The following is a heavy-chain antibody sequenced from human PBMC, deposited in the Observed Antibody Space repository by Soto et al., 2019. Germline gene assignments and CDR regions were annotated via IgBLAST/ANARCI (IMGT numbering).Heavy chain of an antibody. D-gene: IGHD2-15*01. CDR3: ARQREDIVVVVAATTPINWFDP. Sequence: TSEILSLPKSVSEGNSSSLSYYRGSIRQPPGKGLEWIGSIYYSGSTYYNPSLKSRVTISVDTSKNQFSLKLSSVTAADTAVYYCARQREDIVVVVAATTPINWFDPWGQGTLVTVSS. CDR2: IYYSGST. CDR1: EGNSSSLSYY. V-gene: IGHV4-39*01. J-gene: IGHJ5*02.